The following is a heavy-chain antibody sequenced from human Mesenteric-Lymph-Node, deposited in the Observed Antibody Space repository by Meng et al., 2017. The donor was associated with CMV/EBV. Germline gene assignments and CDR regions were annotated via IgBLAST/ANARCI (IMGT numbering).Heavy chain of an antibody. CDR3: AIEWAIFGVVIPSHYYGMDV. V-gene: IGHV1-18*01. Sequence: ASVKVSCKASGYTFTSYGITWVRQAPGQGLEWMGWISAYNGNTNHAQKFQGRVTITADKPTTTAYMQLSSLRSEDTAVYYCAIEWAIFGVVIPSHYYGMDVWGQGTTVTVSS. CDR2: ISAYNGNT. J-gene: IGHJ6*02. D-gene: IGHD3-3*01. CDR1: GYTFTSYG.